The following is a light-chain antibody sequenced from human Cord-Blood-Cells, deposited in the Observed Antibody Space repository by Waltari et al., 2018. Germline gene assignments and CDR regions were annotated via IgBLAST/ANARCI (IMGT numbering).Light chain of an antibody. CDR2: SNN. V-gene: IGLV1-44*01. CDR3: AAWDDSLNVV. J-gene: IGLJ2*01. CDR1: SSTIGSTT. Sequence: QSVLTQPPSASGTPGPRVTLSCSGSSSTIGSTTVNWYQQLPGPAPKLLIYSNNQRPSGVPDRFSGSKSGTSASLAISGLQSEDEADYYCAAWDDSLNVVFGGGTKLTVL.